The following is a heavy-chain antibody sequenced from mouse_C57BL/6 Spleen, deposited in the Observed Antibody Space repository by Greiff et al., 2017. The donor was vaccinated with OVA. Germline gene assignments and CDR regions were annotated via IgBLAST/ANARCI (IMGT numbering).Heavy chain of an antibody. J-gene: IGHJ3*01. Sequence: EVKVVESGGDLVKPGGSLKLSCAASGFTFSSYGMSWVRQTPDKRLEWVATISSGGSYTYYPDSVKGRFTISRDNAKNTLYLQMSSLKSEDTAMYYCARRGSGYDAWFAYWGQGTLVTVSA. V-gene: IGHV5-6*02. CDR3: ARRGSGYDAWFAY. CDR2: ISSGGSYT. CDR1: GFTFSSYG. D-gene: IGHD3-2*02.